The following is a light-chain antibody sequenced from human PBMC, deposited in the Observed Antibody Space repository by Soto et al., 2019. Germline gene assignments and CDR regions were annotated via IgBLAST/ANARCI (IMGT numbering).Light chain of an antibody. CDR3: SSYRTSNTRQIV. CDR1: SSDVGGYNY. CDR2: DVS. J-gene: IGLJ1*01. Sequence: QSVLTQPASVSGSPGQSITISCTGTSSDVGGYNYVSWYQHHPGKAPKLMIYDVSNRPSGVSNRFSGSKSGNTASLSISGLQPEDEADYYCSSYRTSNTRQIVCGTRTKVTVL. V-gene: IGLV2-14*03.